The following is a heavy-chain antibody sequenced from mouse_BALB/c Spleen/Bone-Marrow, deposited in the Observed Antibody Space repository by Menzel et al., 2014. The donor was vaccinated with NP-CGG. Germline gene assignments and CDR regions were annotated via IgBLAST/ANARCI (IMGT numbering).Heavy chain of an antibody. V-gene: IGHV1-80*01. J-gene: IGHJ2*01. D-gene: IGHD2-10*02. CDR3: ARKYGDY. CDR2: IYPGDGET. Sequence: VQLQQSGAELVRPGSSVKISCKASGYPFSSYWMNWVKQRPGQGLEWIGQIYPGDGETNYNGKFKGNATLTADKSSSTAHMQLISLTSEDSAVYFCARKYGDYWGQGTTLTVSP. CDR1: GYPFSSYW.